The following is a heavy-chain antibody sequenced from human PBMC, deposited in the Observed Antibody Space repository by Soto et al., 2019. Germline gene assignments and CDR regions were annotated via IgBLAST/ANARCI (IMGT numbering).Heavy chain of an antibody. D-gene: IGHD6-13*01. CDR3: AREDMAAAGTLGVFDI. V-gene: IGHV3-66*01. CDR1: GFTFGDYA. CDR2: IYSGGST. J-gene: IGHJ3*02. Sequence: GGSLRLSCTASGFTFGDYAMSWFRQAPGKGLEWVSVIYSGGSTYYADSVKGRFTISRDNSKNTLYLQMNSLRAEDTAVYYCAREDMAAAGTLGVFDIWAQGTMVTVSS.